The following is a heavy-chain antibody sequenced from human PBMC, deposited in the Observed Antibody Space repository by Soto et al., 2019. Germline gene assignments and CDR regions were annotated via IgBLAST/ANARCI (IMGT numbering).Heavy chain of an antibody. J-gene: IGHJ4*02. CDR1: GFIFDDFT. Sequence: EVQLVESGGTVIQPGGSLRLSCAASGFIFDDFTMHWVRLLPGKGLQWVSNINWAGRITMYAASVKGRFTISRDNTNSHLYLQMSRLGSDDTALYYCAMDEGAAVEAPGDWGQGALVTVSS. V-gene: IGHV3-43*01. D-gene: IGHD6-13*01. CDR3: AMDEGAAVEAPGD. CDR2: INWAGRIT.